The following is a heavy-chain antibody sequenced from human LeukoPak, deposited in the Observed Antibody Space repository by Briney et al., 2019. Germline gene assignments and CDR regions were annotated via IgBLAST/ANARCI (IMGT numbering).Heavy chain of an antibody. CDR3: ANTS. Sequence: GGSLTLSCAASGLTFRSYAMNWVRQAPGKGLEWVSGISGSGGRTYYPDSVKGRFTISRDNSKNALYLQMNSLRVGDTVVYYCANTSWGQGTLVTVSS. CDR2: ISGSGGRT. D-gene: IGHD3-16*01. CDR1: GLTFRSYA. J-gene: IGHJ4*02. V-gene: IGHV3-23*01.